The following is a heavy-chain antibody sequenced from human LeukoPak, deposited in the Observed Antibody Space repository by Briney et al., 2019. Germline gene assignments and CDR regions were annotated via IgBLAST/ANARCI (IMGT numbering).Heavy chain of an antibody. J-gene: IGHJ4*02. CDR3: AKNTESQVIFRD. CDR1: GFTFRNYW. D-gene: IGHD2-15*01. CDR2: IKQDGSEK. Sequence: GGSLRLSCAASGFTFRNYWMSWVRQAPGKGLEWVANIKQDGSEKLYVDSVKGRFTISRDNAKNSLDLQMNSLRVEDTAVYYCAKNTESQVIFRDWGQGTLVTVPS. V-gene: IGHV3-7*01.